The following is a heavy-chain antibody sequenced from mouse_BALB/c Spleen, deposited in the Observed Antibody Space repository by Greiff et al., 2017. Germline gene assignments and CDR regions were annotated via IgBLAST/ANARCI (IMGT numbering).Heavy chain of an antibody. J-gene: IGHJ4*01. Sequence: EVKVVESGGDLVKPGGSLKLSCAASGFTFSSYGMSWVRQTPDKRLEWVATISSGGSYTYYPDSVKGRFTISRDNAKNTLYLQMSSLKSEDTAMYYCARPGPFYAMDYWGQGTSVTVSS. D-gene: IGHD3-1*01. CDR1: GFTFSSYG. V-gene: IGHV5-6*01. CDR2: ISSGGSYT. CDR3: ARPGPFYAMDY.